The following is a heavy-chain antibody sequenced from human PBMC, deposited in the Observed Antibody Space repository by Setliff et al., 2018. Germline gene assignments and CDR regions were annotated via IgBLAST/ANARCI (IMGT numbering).Heavy chain of an antibody. Sequence: ASVKVSCKASGYTFTGYYMYWVRQAPGQGLEWMGRINPSSGATIYAQKFQGRVTMTRDTSISTAYMKLSRLRSDDTAVYYCARVKAPALYYYMDVWGKGTTVTV. J-gene: IGHJ6*03. CDR2: INPSSGAT. CDR1: GYTFTGYY. CDR3: ARVKAPALYYYMDV. D-gene: IGHD3-16*02. V-gene: IGHV1-2*06.